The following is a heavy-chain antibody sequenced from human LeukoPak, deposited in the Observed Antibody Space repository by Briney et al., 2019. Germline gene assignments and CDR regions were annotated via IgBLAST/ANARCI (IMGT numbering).Heavy chain of an antibody. CDR1: GFTVRSNN. V-gene: IGHV3-23*01. D-gene: IGHD5-12*01. CDR2: ISDSGGTT. Sequence: GGSLRLSCAASGFTVRSNNLSWVGQAPGKGLNWFSGISDSGGTTYYADSVKGRFTISRDNSKNTLYLQMNSLRAEDTAVYYCAKHSYRVDSFTDYWGLGTLVTVSS. CDR3: AKHSYRVDSFTDY. J-gene: IGHJ4*02.